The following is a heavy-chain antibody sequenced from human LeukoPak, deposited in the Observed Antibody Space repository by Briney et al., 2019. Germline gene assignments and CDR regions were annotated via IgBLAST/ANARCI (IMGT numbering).Heavy chain of an antibody. D-gene: IGHD3-10*01. J-gene: IGHJ4*02. CDR3: ARSRVPRYGSGSYGY. Sequence: SETLSLTCAVYGGPFRGYYLRWVRQPPAKGLEWMGEIKHNGGTKYKPSLKSRGTISVDTSKNQFSLRLSAVPAADTAVYYCARSRVPRYGSGSYGYWGQGTLVTVSS. CDR1: GGPFRGYY. CDR2: IKHNGGT. V-gene: IGHV4-34*01.